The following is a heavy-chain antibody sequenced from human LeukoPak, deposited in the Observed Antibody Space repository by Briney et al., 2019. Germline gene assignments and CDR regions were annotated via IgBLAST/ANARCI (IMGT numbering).Heavy chain of an antibody. V-gene: IGHV3-23*01. J-gene: IGHJ6*03. CDR2: ISCSGGST. Sequence: GGSLRLSCAASGFTFSSYAMSWVRQAPGKGLEWVSAISCSGGSTYYADSVKGRFTISRDNSKNTLYLQMNSLRAEDTAVYYCAKGHSSSWYNYYYYMDVWGKGTTVTVSS. D-gene: IGHD6-13*01. CDR3: AKGHSSSWYNYYYYMDV. CDR1: GFTFSSYA.